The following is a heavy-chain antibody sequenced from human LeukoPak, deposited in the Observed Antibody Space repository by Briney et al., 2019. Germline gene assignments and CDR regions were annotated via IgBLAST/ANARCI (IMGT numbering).Heavy chain of an antibody. CDR1: GGSVSSGRYY. CDR3: ATDGMVRGPDAWFDS. D-gene: IGHD3-10*01. J-gene: IGHJ5*01. Sequence: PSETLSLTCTVSGGSVSSGRYYWSWIRQPAGKGLEWIGRIYTRGSTNYNPSLKSRVTISVDTSKNQFSLNLTSVTAADTAVYYCATDGMVRGPDAWFDSWGQGTLVTVSS. CDR2: IYTRGST. V-gene: IGHV4-61*02.